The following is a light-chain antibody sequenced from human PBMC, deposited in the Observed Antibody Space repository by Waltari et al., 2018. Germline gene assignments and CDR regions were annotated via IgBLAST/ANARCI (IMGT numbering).Light chain of an antibody. Sequence: NFMLTQPHSVSESPGKTVTISCTRSSGRIASNYVQWYQQRPGSAPTTVIYEDNQRPSGVPDRFSSSIDSSSNSASLTISGLKTEDEADYYCQSYDSSNQVFGGGTKLTVL. J-gene: IGLJ3*02. V-gene: IGLV6-57*04. CDR2: EDN. CDR1: SGRIASNY. CDR3: QSYDSSNQV.